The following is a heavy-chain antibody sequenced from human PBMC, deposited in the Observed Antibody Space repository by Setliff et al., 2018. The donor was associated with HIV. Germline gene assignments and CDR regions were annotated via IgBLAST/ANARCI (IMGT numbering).Heavy chain of an antibody. Sequence: PSETLSLTCTVSGGAISSHYWSWIRQPPGKGLEWIGSIYYSGSTNYNPSLKSRVTISVDTSKNQFSLKLSSVTAADTAVYYCARDPVPQKRNNFWSGYSYYWGQGTLVTVSS. V-gene: IGHV4-59*11. D-gene: IGHD3-3*01. CDR2: IYYSGST. J-gene: IGHJ4*02. CDR3: ARDPVPQKRNNFWSGYSYY. CDR1: GGAISSHY.